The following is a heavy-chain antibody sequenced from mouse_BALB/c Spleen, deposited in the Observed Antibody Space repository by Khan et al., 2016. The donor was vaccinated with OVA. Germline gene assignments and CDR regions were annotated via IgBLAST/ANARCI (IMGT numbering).Heavy chain of an antibody. CDR3: ARIFIGTTDYAMDY. J-gene: IGHJ4*01. D-gene: IGHD2-14*01. V-gene: IGHV2-2*02. CDR1: GFSLTSYG. CDR2: IWSGGST. Sequence: VQESGPGLVQPSQSLSITCTVSGFSLTSYGVHWVRQSPGKGLEWLGVIWSGGSTDYNAAFISRLSISKDNSKSQVFFKMNSLQANDTAIYYCARIFIGTTDYAMDYWGQGTSVTVSS.